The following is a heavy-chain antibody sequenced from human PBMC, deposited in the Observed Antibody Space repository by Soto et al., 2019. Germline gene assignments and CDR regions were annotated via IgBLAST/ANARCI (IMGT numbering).Heavy chain of an antibody. V-gene: IGHV1-18*01. J-gene: IGHJ6*02. Sequence: AAPVEVSCKASGYPFSSYRISWVRQAPGQGLEWMGWISAYNGNTNYAQKLQGRVTMTTDTSTSTAYMELRSLRSDDTAVYYCAREYCSGGSCYGDYYGMDVWG. CDR2: ISAYNGNT. CDR3: AREYCSGGSCYGDYYGMDV. CDR1: GYPFSSYR. D-gene: IGHD2-15*01.